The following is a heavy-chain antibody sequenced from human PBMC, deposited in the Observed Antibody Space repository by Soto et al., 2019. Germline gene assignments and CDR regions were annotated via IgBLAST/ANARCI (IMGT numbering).Heavy chain of an antibody. J-gene: IGHJ6*02. CDR1: GFTVRAKY. CDR2: IYSGGKI. V-gene: IGHV3-53*01. D-gene: IGHD2-15*01. CDR3: ARDSGLIRENYGMDV. Sequence: ELLLVESGGGVIQSGGSLRLSCAASGFTVRAKYMTWVRQAPGRGLEWVSVIYSGGKIYYPDSVKGRFTTSRDSSQNTMFLQMNNLRVEDTAVYYCARDSGLIRENYGMDVWGQGTTVAVSS.